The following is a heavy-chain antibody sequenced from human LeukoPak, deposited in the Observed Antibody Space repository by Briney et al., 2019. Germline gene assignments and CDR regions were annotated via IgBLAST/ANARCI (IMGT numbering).Heavy chain of an antibody. V-gene: IGHV1-46*01. D-gene: IGHD3-10*01. CDR2: INPSGGST. J-gene: IGHJ5*02. CDR3: ARTMVRESTRVGFDP. CDR1: GYTFTSYY. Sequence: ASVKVSCKASGYTFTSYYIHWVRQAPGQGLEWMGIINPSGGSTSYAQKFQGRVTMTRDMSTSTVYMELSSLRSEDTAVYYCARTMVRESTRVGFDPWGQGTLVTVSS.